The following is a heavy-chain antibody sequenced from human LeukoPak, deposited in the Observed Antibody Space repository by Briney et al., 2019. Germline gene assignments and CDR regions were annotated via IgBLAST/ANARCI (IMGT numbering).Heavy chain of an antibody. Sequence: GGSLRLSCAASGFTFSSYAMHWVRQAPGKGLEWVAVISYDESNKYYADSVKGRFTISRDNSKNTLYLRMNSLRAEDTAVYYCAKEAPWFGELLSPFDYWGQGTLVTVSS. CDR1: GFTFSSYA. V-gene: IGHV3-30*04. CDR3: AKEAPWFGELLSPFDY. D-gene: IGHD3-10*01. CDR2: ISYDESNK. J-gene: IGHJ4*02.